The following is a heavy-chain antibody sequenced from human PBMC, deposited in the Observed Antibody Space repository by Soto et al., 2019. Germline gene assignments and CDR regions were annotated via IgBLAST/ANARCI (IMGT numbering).Heavy chain of an antibody. Sequence: PSETLSLTCTVSGGSISSGYYYWSWIRQPPGKGLKWIGYIYYSGSTYYNPSLKSRVTISVDTSKNQFSLKLSSVTAADTAVYYCAREPLFDYWGQGTLVTVSS. CDR1: GGSISSGYYY. CDR2: IYYSGST. V-gene: IGHV4-30-4*01. J-gene: IGHJ4*02. CDR3: AREPLFDY.